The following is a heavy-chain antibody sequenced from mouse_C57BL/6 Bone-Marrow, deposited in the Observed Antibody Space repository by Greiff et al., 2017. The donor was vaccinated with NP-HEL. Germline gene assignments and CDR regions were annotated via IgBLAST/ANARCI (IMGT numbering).Heavy chain of an antibody. CDR3: ARDGGLLLYLDY. Sequence: EVQLQESGPGLVKPSQSLSLTCSVTGYSITSGYYWNWIRQFPGNKLEWMGYISYDGSNNYNPSLKNRISITRDTSKNQFFLKLNSVTTEDTATYYCARDGGLLLYLDYWGQGTTLTVSS. V-gene: IGHV3-6*01. D-gene: IGHD1-1*01. CDR2: ISYDGSN. CDR1: GYSITSGYY. J-gene: IGHJ2*01.